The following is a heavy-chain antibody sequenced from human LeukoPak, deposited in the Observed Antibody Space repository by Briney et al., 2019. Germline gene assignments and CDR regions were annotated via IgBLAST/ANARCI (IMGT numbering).Heavy chain of an antibody. J-gene: IGHJ4*02. CDR1: GFTFSRHT. D-gene: IGHD3-3*02. CDR2: IESDGNNK. CDR3: ARQDISLDD. Sequence: GMSLRVSCAASGFTFSRHTMHWVRQAPGKGLEWVAVIESDGNNKHHADSVKGRFTISRDNSKNTLYLQMNSLRPEDTALYFCARQDISLDDWGQGTLVTVSS. V-gene: IGHV3-30-3*01.